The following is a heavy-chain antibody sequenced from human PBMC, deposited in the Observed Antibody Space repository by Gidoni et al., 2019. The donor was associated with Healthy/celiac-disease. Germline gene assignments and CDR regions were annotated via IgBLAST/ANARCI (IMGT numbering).Heavy chain of an antibody. J-gene: IGHJ6*03. CDR3: AGTIFGVVITHKPYYYYYMDV. Sequence: QVQLQQWGAGLLKPSETLSLTCAVYGGSFSGYYWSWIRQPPGKGLEWIGEINHSGSTNYNPSLKIRVTISVDTSKNQFSRKLSSVTAADTAVYYCAGTIFGVVITHKPYYYYYMDVWGKGTTVTVSS. CDR2: INHSGST. D-gene: IGHD3-3*01. CDR1: GGSFSGYY. V-gene: IGHV4-34*01.